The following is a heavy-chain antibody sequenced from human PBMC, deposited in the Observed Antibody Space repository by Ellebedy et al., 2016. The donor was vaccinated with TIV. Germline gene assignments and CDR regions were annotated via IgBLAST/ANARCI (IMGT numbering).Heavy chain of an antibody. Sequence: GGSLRLSXAASGFTFDDYAMHWVRQAPGKGLEWVSLISWDGGVTYYADSVKGRLTISRDNNKNSLYLQMKSLRTEDTALYYCAKDEEGGYGSGSFDYWGQGTLVTVSS. J-gene: IGHJ4*02. CDR2: ISWDGGVT. V-gene: IGHV3-43D*03. D-gene: IGHD3-10*01. CDR3: AKDEEGGYGSGSFDY. CDR1: GFTFDDYA.